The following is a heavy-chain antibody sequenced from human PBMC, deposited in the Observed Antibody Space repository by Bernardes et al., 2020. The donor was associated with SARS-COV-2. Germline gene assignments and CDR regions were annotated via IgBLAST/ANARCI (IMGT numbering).Heavy chain of an antibody. J-gene: IGHJ4*02. CDR2: TSGSGGST. Sequence: GGSLRLSCAASGFTFSSYAMSWVRQAPGKGLEWVSATSGSGGSTYYADSVKGRFTISRDNSKNTLYLQMNSLRAEDTAVYYCAKDEYDFWSGYDYWGQGTLVTVSS. D-gene: IGHD3-3*01. CDR1: GFTFSSYA. V-gene: IGHV3-23*01. CDR3: AKDEYDFWSGYDY.